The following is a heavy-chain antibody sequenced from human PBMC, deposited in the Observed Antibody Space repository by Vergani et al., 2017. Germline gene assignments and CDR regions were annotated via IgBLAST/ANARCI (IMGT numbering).Heavy chain of an antibody. J-gene: IGHJ5*02. D-gene: IGHD2-2*02. Sequence: QVQLVQSGAEVKKPGSSVKVSCKASGGTFSSYAISWVRQAPGQGLEWMGGIIPIFGTANYAQKFQGRVTITADESTSTAYMELSSLRSEDTAAYYCARGRCSSTSCYNFGFDPWGQGTLVTVSS. CDR1: GGTFSSYA. CDR3: ARGRCSSTSCYNFGFDP. V-gene: IGHV1-69*01. CDR2: IIPIFGTA.